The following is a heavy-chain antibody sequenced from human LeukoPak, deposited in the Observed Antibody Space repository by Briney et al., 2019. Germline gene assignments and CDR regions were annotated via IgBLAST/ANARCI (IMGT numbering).Heavy chain of an antibody. V-gene: IGHV1-18*01. CDR3: ARGGQRYYDFWSGPGFDY. CDR2: ISAYNGNT. CDR1: GYTFTSYG. D-gene: IGHD3-3*01. Sequence: ASVKVSCKASGYTFTSYGISWVRQAPGQGLEWMGWISAYNGNTNYAQKLQGRVTMTTDTSTSTAYMELRSLRSDDTAVYYCARGGQRYYDFWSGPGFDYWAQGTLVTVSS. J-gene: IGHJ4*02.